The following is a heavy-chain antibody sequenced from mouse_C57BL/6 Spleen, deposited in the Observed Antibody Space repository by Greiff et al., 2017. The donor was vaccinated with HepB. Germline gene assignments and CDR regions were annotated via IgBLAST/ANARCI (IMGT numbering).Heavy chain of an antibody. CDR3: ARQGGAFGD. CDR2: ISSGGSYT. CDR1: GFTFSSYG. V-gene: IGHV5-6*01. Sequence: EVHLVESGGDLVKPGGSLKLSCAASGFTFSSYGMSWVRQTPDKRLEWVATISSGGSYTYYPDSVKGRFTISRDNAKNTLYLQLSSLKSEDTAMYYWARQGGAFGDWGQGTTLTVAS. J-gene: IGHJ2*01.